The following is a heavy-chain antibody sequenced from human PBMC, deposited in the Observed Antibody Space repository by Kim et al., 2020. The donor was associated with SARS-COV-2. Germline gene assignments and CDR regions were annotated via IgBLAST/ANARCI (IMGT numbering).Heavy chain of an antibody. Sequence: PPLKSRVTISVDTCKNQFSLKLSSVTGADTAVYYCARQRSEWSPDGIDYWGQGTLVTVSS. V-gene: IGHV4-61*07. J-gene: IGHJ4*02. CDR3: ARQRSEWSPDGIDY. D-gene: IGHD3-3*01.